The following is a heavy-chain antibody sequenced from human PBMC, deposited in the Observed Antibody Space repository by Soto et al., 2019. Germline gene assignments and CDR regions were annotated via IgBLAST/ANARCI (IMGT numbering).Heavy chain of an antibody. D-gene: IGHD4-17*01. CDR1: GFTFSIYG. J-gene: IGHJ5*02. CDR3: ARGDYGDYGAYNWFDP. Sequence: PGGSLRLSCAASGFTFSIYGMHWVRQAPGKGLEWVAVIWYDGSNKYYADSVKGRFTISRDNSKNTLYLQMNSLRAEDTAVYYCARGDYGDYGAYNWFDPWGQGTLVTVSS. CDR2: IWYDGSNK. V-gene: IGHV3-33*01.